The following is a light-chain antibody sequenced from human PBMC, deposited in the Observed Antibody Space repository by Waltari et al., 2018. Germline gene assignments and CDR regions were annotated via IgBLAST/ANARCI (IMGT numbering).Light chain of an antibody. CDR3: QQSFSRPVT. V-gene: IGKV1-39*01. J-gene: IGKJ5*01. Sequence: DIQMTQSPSSLSASVGDRVTITCRASQGIGTYLNWYQQKPGKAPNVVIDAASGLQSGVPSRFRGSGSGTDFTLTIRSLQPEDVATYYCQQSFSRPVTFGQGTRLEIK. CDR1: QGIGTY. CDR2: AAS.